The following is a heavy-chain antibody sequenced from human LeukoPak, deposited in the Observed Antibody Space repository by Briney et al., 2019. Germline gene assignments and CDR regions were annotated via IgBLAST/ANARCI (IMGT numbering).Heavy chain of an antibody. CDR2: INRNGTT. CDR1: GESFSGYF. J-gene: IGHJ5*02. Sequence: TSETLSLTCAVYGESFSGYFWSWIRQSPGKGLEWIGEINRNGTTNYNPSLKSRVTISIDTSKNQFSLKLTSVTATDTAVCYCARVYCTNDICYRVNLFDPWGQGTLVTVSS. CDR3: ARVYCTNDICYRVNLFDP. D-gene: IGHD2-8*01. V-gene: IGHV4-34*01.